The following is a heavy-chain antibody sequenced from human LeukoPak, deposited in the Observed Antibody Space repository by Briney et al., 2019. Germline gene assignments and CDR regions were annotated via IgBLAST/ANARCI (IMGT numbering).Heavy chain of an antibody. CDR3: AREVGYPLNILRYLDWCYYMDV. CDR2: ISYRGDT. J-gene: IGHJ6*03. CDR1: VGSITGYY. Sequence: PSETLSLTCVVSVGSITGYYWSLIRQSPGKGLEWIGDISYRGDTKYNPSLKSRATISVDTSKNLFSLKLSSVTAADTAVYYCAREVGYPLNILRYLDWCYYMDVWGKGTTVTISS. V-gene: IGHV4-59*12. D-gene: IGHD3-9*01.